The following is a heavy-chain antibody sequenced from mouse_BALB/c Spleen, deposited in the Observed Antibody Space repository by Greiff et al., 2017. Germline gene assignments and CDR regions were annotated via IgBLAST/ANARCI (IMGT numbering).Heavy chain of an antibody. Sequence: EVQLVESGGGLVQPGGSRKLSCAASGFTFSSFGMHWVRQAPEKGLEWVAYISSGSSTIYYADTVKGRFTISRDNPKNTLFLQMTSLRSEDTAMYYCARSVLYYGNYVWYFDVWGAGTTVTVSS. CDR2: ISSGSSTI. J-gene: IGHJ1*01. CDR1: GFTFSSFG. D-gene: IGHD2-1*01. V-gene: IGHV5-17*02. CDR3: ARSVLYYGNYVWYFDV.